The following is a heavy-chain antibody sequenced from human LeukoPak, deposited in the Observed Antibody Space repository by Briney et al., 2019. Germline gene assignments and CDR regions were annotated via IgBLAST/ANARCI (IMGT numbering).Heavy chain of an antibody. CDR1: GITLSNYG. J-gene: IGHJ4*02. Sequence: GGSLRLSCAVSGITLSNYGMSWVRQAPGKGLEWVAGISGSGGRTNYADSVKGRFTLSSDSSRNTVYFQLNNLRVEDTAIYYCAKASWVSSTDAVRWGQGTLVTVSS. V-gene: IGHV3-23*01. CDR3: AKASWVSSTDAVR. D-gene: IGHD6-19*01. CDR2: ISGSGGRT.